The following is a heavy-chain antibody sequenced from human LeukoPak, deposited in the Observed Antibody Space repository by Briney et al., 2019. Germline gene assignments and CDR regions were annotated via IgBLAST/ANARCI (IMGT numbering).Heavy chain of an antibody. CDR1: GGTFSSYA. CDR2: IIPIFGTA. CDR3: ARVLWFGPHPYFDY. J-gene: IGHJ4*02. D-gene: IGHD3-10*01. Sequence: GASVKLSCKASGGTFSSYAIGWVRQAPGQGLEWMGGIIPIFGTANYAQKFQGRVTITTDESTSTAYMGLSSLRAEDTAVYYCARVLWFGPHPYFDYWGQGTLVTVSS. V-gene: IGHV1-69*05.